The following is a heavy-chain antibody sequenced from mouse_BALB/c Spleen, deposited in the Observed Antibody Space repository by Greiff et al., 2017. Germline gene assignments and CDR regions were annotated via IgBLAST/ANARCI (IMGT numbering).Heavy chain of an antibody. D-gene: IGHD2-1*01. Sequence: EVMLVESGGGLVQPGGSRKLSCAASGFTFSDYGMAWVRQAPGKGPEWVAFISNLAYSIYYADTVTGRFTISRENAKNTLYLEMSSLRSEDTAMYYCARDRGGNYPYYYAMDYWGQGTSVTVSS. CDR2: ISNLAYSI. CDR3: ARDRGGNYPYYYAMDY. J-gene: IGHJ4*01. CDR1: GFTFSDYG. V-gene: IGHV5-15*02.